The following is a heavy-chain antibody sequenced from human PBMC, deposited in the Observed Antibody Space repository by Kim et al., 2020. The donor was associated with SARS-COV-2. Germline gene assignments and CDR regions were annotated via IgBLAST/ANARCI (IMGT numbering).Heavy chain of an antibody. CDR1: GDSVSSNNVA. D-gene: IGHD6-25*01. CDR3: ARGAASAFDY. Sequence: SQTLSLTCAISGDSVSSNNVAWNWIRQSPARGLEWLGRTYFGSRWNHDYAPSVKSRITVNADTSQNRFSLQLSSLTPEDTAVYYCARGAASAFDYWGQGT. J-gene: IGHJ4*01. V-gene: IGHV6-1*01. CDR2: TYFGSRWNH.